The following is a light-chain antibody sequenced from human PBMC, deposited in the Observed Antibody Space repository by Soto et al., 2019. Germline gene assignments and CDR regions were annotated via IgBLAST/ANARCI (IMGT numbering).Light chain of an antibody. Sequence: EIVFKQSPGTLSLSPGERATLSCRASQSVNNYLAWYQQKPGQAPRLLIYDASNRATGIPARFSGSGSGTDFTLTISSLEPEDSAVYYCQQRGNWPWLTFGGGTRVEIK. CDR2: DAS. CDR1: QSVNNY. CDR3: QQRGNWPWLT. V-gene: IGKV3-11*01. J-gene: IGKJ4*01.